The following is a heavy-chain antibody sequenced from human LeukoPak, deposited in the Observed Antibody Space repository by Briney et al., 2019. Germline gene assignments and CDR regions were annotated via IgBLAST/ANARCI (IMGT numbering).Heavy chain of an antibody. CDR3: ARDRWDIVVVPAALDY. CDR1: GFTFSSYA. V-gene: IGHV3-30-3*01. D-gene: IGHD2-2*01. CDR2: ISYDGSNK. Sequence: GGSLRLSCAASGFTFSSYAMHWVRQAPGKGLEWVAVISYDGSNKYYADSVKGRFTISRDNSKNTLYLQMNSLRAEDTAVYYCARDRWDIVVVPAALDYWGQGTLVTVSS. J-gene: IGHJ4*02.